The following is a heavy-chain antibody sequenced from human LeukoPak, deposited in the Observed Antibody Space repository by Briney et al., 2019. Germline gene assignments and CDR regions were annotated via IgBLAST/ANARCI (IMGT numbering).Heavy chain of an antibody. CDR1: GGSFSGYY. D-gene: IGHD6-25*01. J-gene: IGHJ4*02. CDR2: INHSGST. V-gene: IGHV4-34*01. Sequence: SETLSLTCAVYGGSFSGYYWSWIRQPPGKGLEWIGEINHSGSTNYNPSLKSRVTISVDTSKNQFSLKLSSVTAADTAVYYCARSSGTGTFSYWGQGTLVTVSS. CDR3: ARSSGTGTFSY.